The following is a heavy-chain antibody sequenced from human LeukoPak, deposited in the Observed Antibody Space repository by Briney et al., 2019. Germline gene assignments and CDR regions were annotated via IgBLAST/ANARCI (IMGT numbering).Heavy chain of an antibody. D-gene: IGHD5-12*01. CDR3: ASTTSGYAADY. J-gene: IGHJ4*02. CDR2: INPNSGGT. Sequence: ASVTVSCTASGYTFTGYYMHWVRQAPGQGLEWMGRINPNSGGTNYAQKFQGRVTMTRDTSISTAYMELSRLRSDDTAVYYCASTTSGYAADYWGQGTLVTVSS. V-gene: IGHV1-2*06. CDR1: GYTFTGYY.